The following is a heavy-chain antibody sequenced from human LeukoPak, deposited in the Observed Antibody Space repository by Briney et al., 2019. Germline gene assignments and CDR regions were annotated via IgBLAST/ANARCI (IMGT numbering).Heavy chain of an antibody. J-gene: IGHJ5*02. CDR3: ARAQEGCSRASCYLEP. CDR2: MHHSGRT. V-gene: IGHV4-4*02. D-gene: IGHD2-2*01. Sequence: SETLSLTCAISGASISSTNWWIWVRQPPGKGLEWIGEMHHSGRTNYNPSLKSRITISVDKSKNQVFLRLNSVAAADTALYYCARAQEGCSRASCYLEPWGQGTLVTVSS. CDR1: GASISSTNW.